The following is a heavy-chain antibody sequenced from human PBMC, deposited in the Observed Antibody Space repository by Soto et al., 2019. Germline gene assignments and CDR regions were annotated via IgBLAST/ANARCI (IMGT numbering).Heavy chain of an antibody. D-gene: IGHD3-9*01. CDR3: ARGVLYYDILTGYPKRPYYFDY. CDR2: IYYSGST. CDR1: GGSISSGGYY. Sequence: SETLSLTCTVSGGSISSGGYYWSWIRQHPGKGLEWIGYIYYSGSTYYNPSLKSRVTISVDTSKNQFSLKLSSVTAADTAVYYCARGVLYYDILTGYPKRPYYFDYWGQGTLVTVSS. V-gene: IGHV4-31*03. J-gene: IGHJ4*02.